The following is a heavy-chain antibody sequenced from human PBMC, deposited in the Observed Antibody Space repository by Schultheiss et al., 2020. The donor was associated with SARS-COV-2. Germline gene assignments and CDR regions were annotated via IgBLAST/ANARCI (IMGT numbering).Heavy chain of an antibody. CDR2: IWYDGSNK. CDR1: GFTFSSYS. CDR3: ASLGRFDY. J-gene: IGHJ4*02. V-gene: IGHV3-33*03. D-gene: IGHD1-26*01. Sequence: GGSLRLSCAASGFTFSSYSMNWVRQAPGKGLEWVAVIWYDGSNKYYADSVKGRFTISRDNAKNSLYLQMNSLRAEDTAVYYCASLGRFDYWGQGTLVTVSS.